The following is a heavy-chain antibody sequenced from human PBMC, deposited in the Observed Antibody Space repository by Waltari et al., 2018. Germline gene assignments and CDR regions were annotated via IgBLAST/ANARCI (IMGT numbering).Heavy chain of an antibody. CDR1: GFTFSNYA. V-gene: IGHV3-23*01. Sequence: EVQLLQSGGGLVQPGGSLRLSCAASGFTFSNYAMAWVRQTPGKGLEWGSGIGIRGTYYADSVKGRLTLSRDNSKDTLDLQMNSLRADDTAVYYCAKAALDYYGSGAYFDHWGQGALVTVSS. CDR2: IGIRGT. CDR3: AKAALDYYGSGAYFDH. J-gene: IGHJ4*02. D-gene: IGHD3-10*01.